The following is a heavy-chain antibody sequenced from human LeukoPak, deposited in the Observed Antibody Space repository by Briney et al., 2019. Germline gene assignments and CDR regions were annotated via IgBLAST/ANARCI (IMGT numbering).Heavy chain of an antibody. D-gene: IGHD2-21*02. CDR1: GGSISSYY. V-gene: IGHV4-4*07. Sequence: SETLSLTCTVAGGSISSYYWSWVRQPAGKGLEWVGRIYTSGSTNYNPSLKSRVTISVDTSKTQFSLKLSSVTAADTAVYYCARGSPLAYCGGDCYSNWFDPWGQGTLVTVSS. CDR3: ARGSPLAYCGGDCYSNWFDP. CDR2: IYTSGST. J-gene: IGHJ5*02.